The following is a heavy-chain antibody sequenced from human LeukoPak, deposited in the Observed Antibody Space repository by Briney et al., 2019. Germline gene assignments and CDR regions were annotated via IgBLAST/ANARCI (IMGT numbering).Heavy chain of an antibody. J-gene: IGHJ6*03. CDR3: ARVWQWLSYPPPHYYYMDV. Sequence: SVKVFCKASGGTFSSYAISWVRQAPGQGLEWMGGIIPIFGTANYAQKFQGRVTITTDESTSTAYMELSSLRSEDTAVYYCARVWQWLSYPPPHYYYMDVWGKGTTVTVSS. V-gene: IGHV1-69*05. CDR2: IIPIFGTA. CDR1: GGTFSSYA. D-gene: IGHD6-19*01.